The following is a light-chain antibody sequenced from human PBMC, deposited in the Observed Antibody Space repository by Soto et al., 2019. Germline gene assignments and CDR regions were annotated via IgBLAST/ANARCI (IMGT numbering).Light chain of an antibody. CDR2: DAS. Sequence: EIVLTQSPATLSLSPGERATLSCRASQSVNNYLAWYQQTPGQAPRLLIYDASTRATGIPARLSGSGYGTDFTLTISSLEPEDCEIYYCQQRIDWPLTFGGGTKVDIK. J-gene: IGKJ4*02. CDR1: QSVNNY. V-gene: IGKV3-11*01. CDR3: QQRIDWPLT.